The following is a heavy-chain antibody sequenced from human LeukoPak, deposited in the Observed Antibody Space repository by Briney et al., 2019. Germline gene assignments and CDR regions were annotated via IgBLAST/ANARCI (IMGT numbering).Heavy chain of an antibody. CDR1: GFTFSGCG. Sequence: GGSLRLSCAASGFTFSGCGMHWVRQAPGKGLEWVAFTWYDGRDKYYADSVKGQFTISRDNSKNTLYLQMNSLRAEDTAVYYCAKDRGEWELLYFDYWGQGTLVTVSS. V-gene: IGHV3-30*02. CDR2: TWYDGRDK. CDR3: AKDRGEWELLYFDY. J-gene: IGHJ4*02. D-gene: IGHD1-26*01.